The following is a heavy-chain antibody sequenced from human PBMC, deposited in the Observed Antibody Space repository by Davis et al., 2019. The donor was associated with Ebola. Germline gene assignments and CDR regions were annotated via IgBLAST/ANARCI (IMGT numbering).Heavy chain of an antibody. CDR3: VRHYSTVWYHYDYFDY. V-gene: IGHV1-8*01. D-gene: IGHD6-19*01. CDR1: GYTFISYE. Sequence: ASVKVSCKASGYTFISYEVNWVRKAPGQGPEWMGWMNPNSGDTGYPQKFKGRVTMTRDTSTSTAYMELNSLRDEDTAIYYCVRHYSTVWYHYDYFDYWGQGALVTVSS. J-gene: IGHJ4*02. CDR2: MNPNSGDT.